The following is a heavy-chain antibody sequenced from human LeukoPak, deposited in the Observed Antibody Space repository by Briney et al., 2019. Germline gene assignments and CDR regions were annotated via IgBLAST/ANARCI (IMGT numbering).Heavy chain of an antibody. CDR1: GGSISSSNW. CDR2: IYHSGST. V-gene: IGHV4-4*02. J-gene: IGHJ4*02. Sequence: SETLSLTCAVSGGSISSSNWWSWVRPPPGKGLEWIGEIYHSGSTNYNPSLKSRVTISVDKSKNQFSLKLSSVTAADTAVYYCASRTTFIAAAGKDYWGQGTLVTVSS. D-gene: IGHD6-13*01. CDR3: ASRTTFIAAAGKDY.